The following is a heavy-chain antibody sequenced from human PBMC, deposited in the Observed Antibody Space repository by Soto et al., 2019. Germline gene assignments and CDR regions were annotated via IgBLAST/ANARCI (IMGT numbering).Heavy chain of an antibody. CDR2: IYYSGST. V-gene: IGHV4-30-4*01. CDR1: GXSISSGDYY. J-gene: IGHJ4*02. CDR3: ARDGYYDSSVYYS. Sequence: LSLTCTVSGXSISSGDYYWSWIRQPPGKGLEWIGYIYYSGSTYYNPSLKSRVTIPVDTSKNQFSLKLSSVTAADTAVYYCARDGYYDSSVYYSWGQGTLVTVSS. D-gene: IGHD3-22*01.